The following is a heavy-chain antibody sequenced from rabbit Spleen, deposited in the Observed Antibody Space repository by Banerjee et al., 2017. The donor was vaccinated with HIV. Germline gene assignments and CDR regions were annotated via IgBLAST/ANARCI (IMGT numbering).Heavy chain of an antibody. CDR3: VRDKASTSGDYGPYYFDL. D-gene: IGHD1-1*01. CDR1: GFSFSNKAV. V-gene: IGHV1S40*01. CDR2: INAITGKA. Sequence: QSLEESGGGLVKPGGTLTLTCTVSGFSFSNKAVMCWVCQAPGKGLEWIACINAITGKAVYASWAKGRFTFSKTSSTTVTLQMTSLTAADTATYFCVRDKASTSGDYGPYYFDLWGQGTLVTVS. J-gene: IGHJ4*01.